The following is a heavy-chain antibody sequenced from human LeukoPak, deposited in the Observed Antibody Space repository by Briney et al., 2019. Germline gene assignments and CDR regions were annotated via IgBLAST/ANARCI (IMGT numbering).Heavy chain of an antibody. J-gene: IGHJ6*02. CDR1: GGTFSSYA. CDR2: IIPILGIA. D-gene: IGHD3-3*01. Sequence: SVEVSCKASGGTFSSYAISWVRQAPGQGLEWMGRIIPILGIANYAQKFQGRVMITADKSTSTAYMELSSLRSEDTAVYYCARTSTIFGPYYYYYGMDVWGQGTTVTVSS. V-gene: IGHV1-69*04. CDR3: ARTSTIFGPYYYYYGMDV.